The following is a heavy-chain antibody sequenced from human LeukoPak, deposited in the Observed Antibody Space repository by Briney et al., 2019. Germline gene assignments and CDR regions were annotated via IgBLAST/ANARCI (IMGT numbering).Heavy chain of an antibody. CDR1: GFTFTNYG. CDR3: AKKAAPVSAIRAGFDY. J-gene: IGHJ4*02. Sequence: GRSLRLSCSASGFTFTNYGMHWVRQAPGKGLEWVAVISYDGITNYYADSVKGRSTVSRDNSENTLYLQMNSLRPDDTAVYYCAKKAAPVSAIRAGFDYWGQGTLVTVSS. V-gene: IGHV3-30*18. CDR2: ISYDGITN. D-gene: IGHD2-21*01.